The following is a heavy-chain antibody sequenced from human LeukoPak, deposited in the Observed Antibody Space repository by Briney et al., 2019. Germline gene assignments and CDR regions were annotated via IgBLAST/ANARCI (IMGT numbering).Heavy chain of an antibody. V-gene: IGHV3-21*01. Sequence: GGTLRLSCAASGFTFSSYSMNWVRQAPGKGLEWVSYISSSSSYIYYADSVKGRFTISRDNAKNSLYLQMNSLRAEDTAVYYCASYYYYYYMDVWGKGTTVTVSS. CDR2: ISSSSSYI. CDR1: GFTFSSYS. CDR3: ASYYYYYYMDV. J-gene: IGHJ6*03.